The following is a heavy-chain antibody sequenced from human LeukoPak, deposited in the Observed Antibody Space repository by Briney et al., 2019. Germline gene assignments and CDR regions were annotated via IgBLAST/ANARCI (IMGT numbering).Heavy chain of an antibody. J-gene: IGHJ6*03. CDR3: ARGRVSGAGTFNYYYYYVDV. CDR2: IIPIFGTA. CDR1: GGTVSSYA. Sequence: SVKVSCKASGGTVSSYAISWVRQAPGQGLEWRGGIIPIFGTANHAQKFQGRVTITTDESTRTAYMELSSLRSEDTAVYYCARGRVSGAGTFNYYYYYVDVWGKEPAVTVSS. V-gene: IGHV1-69*05. D-gene: IGHD6-13*01.